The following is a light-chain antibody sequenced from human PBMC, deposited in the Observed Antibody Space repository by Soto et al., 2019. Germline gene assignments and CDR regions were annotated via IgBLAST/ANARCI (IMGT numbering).Light chain of an antibody. Sequence: EIVLTQSPGTMSLSPRERATLSCRVSQSVSSGYLTWYQQKPAQAPRLLIYGASSRATGIPDRFSGSGSGTDFTLTISRLEPEDVAVYYCQQHVSSPITFGQGTRLEIK. CDR2: GAS. J-gene: IGKJ5*01. CDR3: QQHVSSPIT. V-gene: IGKV3-20*01. CDR1: QSVSSGY.